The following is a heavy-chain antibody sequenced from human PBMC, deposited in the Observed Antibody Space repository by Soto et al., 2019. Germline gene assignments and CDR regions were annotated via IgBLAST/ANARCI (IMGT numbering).Heavy chain of an antibody. CDR3: ARDDSGSETHYYYYGMDV. Sequence: GASVKVSCKASGGTFSSYAISWVRQAPGQGLEWMGGIIPIFGTANYAQKFQGRVTITADESTSTAYMELSSLRSDDTAVYYCARDDSGSETHYYYYGMDVWGQGTTVTVSS. CDR1: GGTFSSYA. D-gene: IGHD1-26*01. V-gene: IGHV1-69*13. J-gene: IGHJ6*02. CDR2: IIPIFGTA.